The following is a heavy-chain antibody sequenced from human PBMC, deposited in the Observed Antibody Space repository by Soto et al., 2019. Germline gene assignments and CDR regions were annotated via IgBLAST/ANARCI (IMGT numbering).Heavy chain of an antibody. Sequence: QVQVVESGGGVVQPGRSLRLSCAVSGFTYTNYGMHWVRQAPGKGLEWVTVICYDGSKKYYLDSVKRRFAISRDNSKNPLDLEMNDLRAEDTAVYYCARDRANWFDPWGQGTLVTVSS. V-gene: IGHV3-33*01. CDR3: ARDRANWFDP. J-gene: IGHJ5*02. CDR2: ICYDGSKK. CDR1: GFTYTNYG.